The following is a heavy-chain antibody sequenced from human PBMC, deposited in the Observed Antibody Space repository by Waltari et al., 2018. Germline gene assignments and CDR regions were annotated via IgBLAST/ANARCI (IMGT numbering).Heavy chain of an antibody. CDR1: GESFSDHF. CDR2: MNHRGSG. CDR3: ARAPSFHYGVFSVPLTLDY. V-gene: IGHV4-34*01. J-gene: IGHJ3*01. Sequence: QVQLNQWGAGVLKPSETLSLTCAVYGESFSDHFWPWIRQPPGTGLEWIGQMNHRGSGTYNPSLKNRVTISVDTSMNQFSLMMTSLTAADTAVYYCARAPSFHYGVFSVPLTLDYWSQGTMVFVSS. D-gene: IGHD4-17*01.